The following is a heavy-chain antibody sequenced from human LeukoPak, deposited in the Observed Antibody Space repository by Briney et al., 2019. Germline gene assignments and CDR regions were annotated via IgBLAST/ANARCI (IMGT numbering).Heavy chain of an antibody. V-gene: IGHV3-23*01. J-gene: IGHJ6*02. Sequence: GGSLRLSCAASGFTFSSYAMSWVRQVPGKGLEWVSVISGSGDNTYYADSVKGRFTISRDNSKNTLCLQMNSLRAEDTAVYYCAKSKESYYYGMDVWGQGTTVTVSS. CDR1: GFTFSSYA. CDR3: AKSKESYYYGMDV. CDR2: ISGSGDNT.